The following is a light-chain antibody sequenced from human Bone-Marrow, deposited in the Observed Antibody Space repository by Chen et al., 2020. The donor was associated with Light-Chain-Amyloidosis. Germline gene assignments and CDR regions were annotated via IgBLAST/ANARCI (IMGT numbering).Light chain of an antibody. Sequence: QSALTQPPSVSDSPGQSLTLSSTGTSSDVGGDNHVSWYQQHPDKAPKLMIYEVTNRPSWVPDRFSGSKSDNTASLTISGLQTEDEADYFCSSYTITNTLVFGSGTRVTVL. CDR2: EVT. V-gene: IGLV2-14*01. CDR3: SSYTITNTLV. CDR1: SSDVGGDNH. J-gene: IGLJ1*01.